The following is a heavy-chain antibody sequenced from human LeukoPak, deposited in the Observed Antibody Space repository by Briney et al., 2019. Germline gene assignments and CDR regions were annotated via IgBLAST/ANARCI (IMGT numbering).Heavy chain of an antibody. D-gene: IGHD2-21*02. V-gene: IGHV3-15*01. CDR1: GFTFSNAW. Sequence: GGSLRLSRAASGFTFSNAWMSWVRQAPGKGLGWVGRIKSKTDGGTTDYAAPVKGRFTISRDDSKNTLYLQMNSLKNEDTAVYYCTTTHCGGDCYLSVYWGQGTLVTVSS. J-gene: IGHJ4*02. CDR2: IKSKTDGGTT. CDR3: TTTHCGGDCYLSVY.